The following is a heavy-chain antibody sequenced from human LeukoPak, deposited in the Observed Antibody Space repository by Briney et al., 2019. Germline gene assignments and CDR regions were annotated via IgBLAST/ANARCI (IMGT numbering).Heavy chain of an antibody. J-gene: IGHJ4*02. CDR1: GGSISSGDYY. CDR2: IYHSGST. CDR3: ARGKGYCSGGSCYETTDHFDY. D-gene: IGHD2-15*01. Sequence: SSETLSLTCIVSGGSISSGDYYWSWIRQPPGKGLEWIGYIYHSGSTYYNPSLKSRVTISVDRSKNQFSLKLSSVTAADTAVYYCARGKGYCSGGSCYETTDHFDYWGQGTLVTVSS. V-gene: IGHV4-30-2*01.